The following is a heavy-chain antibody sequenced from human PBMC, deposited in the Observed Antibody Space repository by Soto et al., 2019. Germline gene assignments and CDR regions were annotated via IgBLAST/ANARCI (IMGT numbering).Heavy chain of an antibody. CDR3: AGFLVGATAQDAFDI. D-gene: IGHD1-26*01. J-gene: IGHJ3*02. CDR1: GFTVSRNY. V-gene: IGHV3-53*01. CDR2: IYSGGST. Sequence: EVQLVESGGGLIQPGGSLRLSCAASGFTVSRNYMNWVRQAPGKGLEWVSVIYSGGSTYYADSVKGRFTISRDNSKNTLYLQMNSLRAEDTAVYYCAGFLVGATAQDAFDIWGQGTVVTVSS.